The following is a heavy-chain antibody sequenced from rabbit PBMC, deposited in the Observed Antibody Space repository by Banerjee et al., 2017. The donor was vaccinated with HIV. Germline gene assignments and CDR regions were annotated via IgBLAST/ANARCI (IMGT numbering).Heavy chain of an antibody. CDR1: GFSFSSRYW. V-gene: IGHV1S45*01. CDR2: IDAGSSGSA. Sequence: QEQLEESGGDLVKPEGSLTLTCTASGFSFSSRYWVCWVRQAPGKGLEWIGCIDAGSSGSAHYASWVNGRFTISKASSTTVTLQMTSLTAADTATYFCARAAYAGGGFAWYFNLWGQGTLVTVS. CDR3: ARAAYAGGGFAWYFNL. D-gene: IGHD8-1*01. J-gene: IGHJ4*01.